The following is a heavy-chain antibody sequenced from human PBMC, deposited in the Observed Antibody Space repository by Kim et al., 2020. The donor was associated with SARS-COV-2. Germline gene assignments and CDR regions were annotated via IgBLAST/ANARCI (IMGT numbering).Heavy chain of an antibody. CDR3: ANFVDFDY. V-gene: IGHV3-30*18. CDR1: GFTFSSYG. J-gene: IGHJ4*02. Sequence: GGSLRLSCAASGFTFSSYGMHWVRQAPGKGLVWVAVISYDGSNKYYADSVKGRFTISRDNSKNTLYLQMNSLRAEDTAVYYCANFVDFDYWGQGTLVTVS. CDR2: ISYDGSNK.